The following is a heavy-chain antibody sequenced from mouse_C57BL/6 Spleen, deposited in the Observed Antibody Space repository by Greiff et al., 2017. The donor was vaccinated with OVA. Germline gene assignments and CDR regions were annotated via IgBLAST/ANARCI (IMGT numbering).Heavy chain of an antibody. CDR1: GYTFTSYW. Sequence: QQSCKASGYTFTSYWMHWVKQRPIQGLEWIGNIDPSDSETHYNQKFKDKATLTVDKSSSTAYMQLSSLTSEDSAVYYCARYRYYAMDYWGQGTSVTVSS. CDR3: ARYRYYAMDY. CDR2: IDPSDSET. J-gene: IGHJ4*01. V-gene: IGHV1-52*01.